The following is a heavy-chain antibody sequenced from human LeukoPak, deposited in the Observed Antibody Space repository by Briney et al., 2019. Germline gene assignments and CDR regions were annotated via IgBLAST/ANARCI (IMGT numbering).Heavy chain of an antibody. CDR2: ISGSDGST. J-gene: IGHJ4*02. Sequence: GGSLRLSCAASGFSFSSYAMSWVRQAPGKGLEWVSGISGSDGSTYYADSVKGRFTISRDNSKNTLYLQMNSLRAEDTAVYYCAKSSTYYYGSGSYWDYWGQGTLVTVSS. CDR1: GFSFSSYA. V-gene: IGHV3-23*01. CDR3: AKSSTYYYGSGSYWDY. D-gene: IGHD3-10*01.